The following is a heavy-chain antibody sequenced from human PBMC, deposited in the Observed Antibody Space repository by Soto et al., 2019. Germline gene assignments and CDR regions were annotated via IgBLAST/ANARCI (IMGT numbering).Heavy chain of an antibody. CDR2: INPNSGGT. J-gene: IGHJ3*02. D-gene: IGHD4-17*01. Sequence: GASVKVSCKASGYTFTGYYMHWVRQAPGRGLEWMGWINPNSGGTNYAQKFQGWVTMTRDTSISTAYMELSRPRSDDTAVYYCAREGDYHAFDIWGQGTMVTVSS. V-gene: IGHV1-2*04. CDR3: AREGDYHAFDI. CDR1: GYTFTGYY.